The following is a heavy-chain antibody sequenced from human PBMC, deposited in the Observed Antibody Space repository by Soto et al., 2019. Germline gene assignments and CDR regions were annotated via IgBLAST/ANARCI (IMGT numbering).Heavy chain of an antibody. Sequence: GASVKVSCKASGYTFTGYCMHWVRQAPGQGLEWMGWINPNSGGTNYAQKFQGWVTMTRDTSISTAYMELSRLRSDDTAVYYCARGDIVVVPAAINYYGMDVWGQGTTVTVSS. CDR2: INPNSGGT. V-gene: IGHV1-2*04. J-gene: IGHJ6*01. CDR3: ARGDIVVVPAAINYYGMDV. CDR1: GYTFTGYC. D-gene: IGHD2-2*01.